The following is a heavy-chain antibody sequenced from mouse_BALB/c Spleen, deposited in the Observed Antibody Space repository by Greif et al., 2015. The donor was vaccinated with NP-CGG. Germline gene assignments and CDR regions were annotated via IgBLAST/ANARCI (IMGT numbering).Heavy chain of an antibody. CDR2: IYPGGGYT. D-gene: IGHD4-1*01. CDR1: GYTFTNYW. CDR3: ASHWERYYAMDY. V-gene: IGHV1-63*02. J-gene: IGHJ4*01. Sequence: QVQLQQSGAELVGPGTSVKMSCKAAGYTFTNYWMGWVKQRPGHGLEWIGDIYPGGGYTNYNEKFKGKATLTADTSSSTAYMQLSSLTSEDSAIYYCASHWERYYAMDYWGQGTSVTVSS.